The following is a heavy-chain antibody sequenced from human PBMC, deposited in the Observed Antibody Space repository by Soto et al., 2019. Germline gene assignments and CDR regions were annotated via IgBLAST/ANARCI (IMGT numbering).Heavy chain of an antibody. J-gene: IGHJ4*02. CDR3: ARGSYYYDSSGYYLDY. D-gene: IGHD3-22*01. CDR1: GGTFSSYA. Sequence: QVQLVQSEAEVKKPGSTVKVSCKASGGTFSSYAISWVRQAPGQGLEWMGGIIPIFGTANYAQKFQGRVTITADESTSTAYMELSSLRSEDTAVYYCARGSYYYDSSGYYLDYWGQGTLVTVSS. CDR2: IIPIFGTA. V-gene: IGHV1-69*01.